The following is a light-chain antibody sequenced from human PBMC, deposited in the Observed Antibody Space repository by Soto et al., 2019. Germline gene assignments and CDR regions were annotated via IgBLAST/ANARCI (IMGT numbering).Light chain of an antibody. CDR3: QQYYNYPYT. V-gene: IGKV1-8*01. Sequence: AIRMTQSPSSLSASTGDRVTITCRASQGISSYLAWYQQKPGKAPKLLIYAASTLQSGVPSRFSGSGSGTDFTLTIGCLQSEDFATYYCQQYYNYPYTFGQGTKLEIK. CDR2: AAS. J-gene: IGKJ2*01. CDR1: QGISSY.